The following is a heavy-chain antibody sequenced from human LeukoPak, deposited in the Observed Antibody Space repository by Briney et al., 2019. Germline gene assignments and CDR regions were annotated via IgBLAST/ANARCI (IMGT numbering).Heavy chain of an antibody. CDR2: ISGSGGST. D-gene: IGHD3-22*01. CDR1: GFTFSSYA. Sequence: GGSLGLSCAASGFTFSSYAMSWVRQAPGKGLEWVSAISGSGGSTYYADSVKGRFTISRDNSKNTLYLQMNSLRAEDTAVYYCAKLSDSSVRFDYWGQGTLVTVSS. J-gene: IGHJ4*02. V-gene: IGHV3-23*01. CDR3: AKLSDSSVRFDY.